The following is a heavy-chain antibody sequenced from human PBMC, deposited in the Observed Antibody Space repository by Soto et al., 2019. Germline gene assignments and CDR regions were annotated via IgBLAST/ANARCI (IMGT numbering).Heavy chain of an antibody. CDR1: GGSISSNSYY. CDR3: TSDGMDV. CDR2: IYYRGST. J-gene: IGHJ6*02. V-gene: IGHV4-39*01. Sequence: QLQLQESGPGLVKPSETLSLTCTVSGGSISSNSYYWGWIRQPPGKGLEWIGSIYYRGSTYYNPSLKSRVTISVDTSKNQFSLKLSSVTAADPAVYYCTSDGMDVWGQGTTVTVSS.